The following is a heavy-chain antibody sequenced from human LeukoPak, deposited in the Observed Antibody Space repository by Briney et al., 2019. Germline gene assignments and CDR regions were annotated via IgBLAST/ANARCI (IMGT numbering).Heavy chain of an antibody. Sequence: PSETLSLTCAVSGYSISSGYYWGWIRQPPGKGLEWIGSIYHSGSTYYNPSLKSRVTISVDTSKNRFSLKLSSVTAADTAVYYCARADRVATTNYYYYYGMDVWGKGTTVTVSS. D-gene: IGHD5-12*01. CDR1: GYSISSGYY. V-gene: IGHV4-38-2*01. CDR3: ARADRVATTNYYYYYGMDV. CDR2: IYHSGST. J-gene: IGHJ6*04.